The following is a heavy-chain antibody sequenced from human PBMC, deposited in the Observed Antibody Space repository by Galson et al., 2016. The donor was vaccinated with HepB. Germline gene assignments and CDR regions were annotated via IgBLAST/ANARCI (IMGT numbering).Heavy chain of an antibody. J-gene: IGHJ4*02. V-gene: IGHV2-70*01. CDR2: HDWDDDK. CDR1: GFSLSISGMC. D-gene: IGHD3-16*01. Sequence: PALVKPTQTLSLTCTFSGFSLSISGMCVSWIRQPPGKAPEWLALHDWDDDKHYRASVKTRVTISKDTSKNQVVLTMTNMDPVDTATYYCARSKGGAPFYFDYWGQGILVTVSS. CDR3: ARSKGGAPFYFDY.